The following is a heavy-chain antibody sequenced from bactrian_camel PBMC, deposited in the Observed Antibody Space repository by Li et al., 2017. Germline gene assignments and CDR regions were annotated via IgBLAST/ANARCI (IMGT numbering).Heavy chain of an antibody. V-gene: IGHV3S9*01. J-gene: IGHJ4*01. CDR2: LHRTGRT. Sequence: HVQLVESGGDSVEAGGPLRLSCVATGYTNSPDCMVWFRQTPASGRVGVAGLHRTGRTTYGNFVKGRFTISKDNAKTTVYLQLNNLKTEDTAMYYCTRDLKGWINSPESQGTQVTVS. D-gene: IGHD3*01. CDR1: GYTNSPDC.